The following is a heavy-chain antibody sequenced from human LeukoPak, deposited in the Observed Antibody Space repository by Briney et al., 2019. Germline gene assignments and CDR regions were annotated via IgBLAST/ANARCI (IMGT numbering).Heavy chain of an antibody. CDR2: ISGSGGRT. J-gene: IGHJ2*01. D-gene: IGHD2-2*02. V-gene: IGHV3-23*01. CDR3: AKRQNFVAVVPAAIGCFFDL. CDR1: GFSFDSYG. Sequence: GGSLRLSCAASGFSFDSYGMNWVRQAPGKGLEWVSGISGSGGRTFYSDSVKGRFTISRDNSMNSLYLRMNSLRVEDTAIYYCAKRQNFVAVVPAAIGCFFDLWGRGTLVTVSS.